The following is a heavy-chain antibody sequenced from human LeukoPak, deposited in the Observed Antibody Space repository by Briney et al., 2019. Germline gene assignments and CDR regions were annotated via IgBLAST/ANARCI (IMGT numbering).Heavy chain of an antibody. J-gene: IGHJ6*02. V-gene: IGHV3-30-3*01. CDR2: ISYDGSNK. CDR3: ARDNYGMDV. CDR1: GFIFNTYA. Sequence: TGGSLRLSCAASGFIFNTYAIHWVRQAPGKGLDWVAVISYDGSNKYYADSVKGRFTISRDDSKNTLYLQMNSQRGEDTAVYYCARDNYGMDVWGQGTTVTVSS.